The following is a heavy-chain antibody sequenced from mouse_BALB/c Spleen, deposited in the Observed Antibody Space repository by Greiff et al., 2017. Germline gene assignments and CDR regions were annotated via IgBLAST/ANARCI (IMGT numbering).Heavy chain of an antibody. CDR2: ISSGGST. Sequence: EVKVVESGGGLVKPGGSLKLSCAASGSTFSSYAMSWVRQTPEKRLEWVASISSGGSTYYPDSVKGRFTISRDNARNILYLQMSSLRSEDTAMYYCARGYGSRNYAMDYWGQGTSVTVSS. D-gene: IGHD1-1*01. J-gene: IGHJ4*01. CDR3: ARGYGSRNYAMDY. V-gene: IGHV5-6-5*01. CDR1: GSTFSSYA.